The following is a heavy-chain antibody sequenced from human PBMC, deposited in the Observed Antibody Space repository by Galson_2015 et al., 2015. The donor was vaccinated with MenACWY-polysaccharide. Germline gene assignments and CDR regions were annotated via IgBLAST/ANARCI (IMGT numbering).Heavy chain of an antibody. CDR2: ISSSGRTI. CDR3: AREYSSSLGYYYYGMDV. J-gene: IGHJ6*02. Sequence: SLRLSCAASGFTFSSYEMNWVRQAPGKGLEWVSYISSSGRTIYYADSVKGRFTISRDNAKNSLYLQMNSLRAEDTAVYYCAREYSSSLGYYYYGMDVWGQGTTVTVSS. D-gene: IGHD6-13*01. V-gene: IGHV3-48*03. CDR1: GFTFSSYE.